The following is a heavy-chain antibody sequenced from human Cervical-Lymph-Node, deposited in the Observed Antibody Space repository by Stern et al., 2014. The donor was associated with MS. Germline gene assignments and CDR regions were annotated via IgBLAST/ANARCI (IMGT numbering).Heavy chain of an antibody. CDR1: GFAFSDFY. V-gene: IGHV3-11*01. Sequence: VQLEESGGGLVEPGGSLRLSCAASGFAFSDFYITWIRQSPEKGLEWVSTISNSGDSTYSADSVKGRFSISRDNAKNTLYLQMKSLRAEDTAVYYCARSIGSGNNYFYYGMDVWGQGTTVTVSS. CDR3: ARSIGSGNNYFYYGMDV. J-gene: IGHJ6*02. D-gene: IGHD3-10*01. CDR2: ISNSGDST.